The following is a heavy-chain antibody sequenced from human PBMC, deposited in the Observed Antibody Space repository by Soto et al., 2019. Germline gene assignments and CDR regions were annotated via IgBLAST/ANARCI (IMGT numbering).Heavy chain of an antibody. Sequence: SETLSLTCTVSGGSISNYYWSWIRQPPGKGLEWIGYLYYSGNTYYNPSLKSRVTISVDTSKSQFSLKLSSVTAADTAVYYCARKSSSARGWFDPWGQGTLVTV. CDR1: GGSISNYY. CDR2: LYYSGNT. CDR3: ARKSSSARGWFDP. D-gene: IGHD2-2*01. V-gene: IGHV4-59*01. J-gene: IGHJ5*02.